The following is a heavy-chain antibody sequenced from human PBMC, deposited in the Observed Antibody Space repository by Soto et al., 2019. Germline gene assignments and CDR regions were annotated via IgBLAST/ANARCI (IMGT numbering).Heavy chain of an antibody. J-gene: IGHJ5*02. D-gene: IGHD6-13*01. CDR2: IYYSGNT. CDR1: GGSISSSSYY. Sequence: PSETLSLTCTVSGGSISSSSYYWGWIRQPPGKGLEWIGSIYYSGNTYYNPSLKSRVTISVNTAKNQFSLKLSSVTAADTAVYYCARGIAGRNWFDPWGQGTLVTVSS. CDR3: ARGIAGRNWFDP. V-gene: IGHV4-39*01.